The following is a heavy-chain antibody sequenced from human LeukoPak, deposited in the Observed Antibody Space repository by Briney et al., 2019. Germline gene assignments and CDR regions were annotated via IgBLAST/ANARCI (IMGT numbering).Heavy chain of an antibody. J-gene: IGHJ6*03. CDR1: GGTFSSYA. CDR3: ARGVVATATYYYYYYMDV. D-gene: IGHD5-12*01. V-gene: IGHV1-69*05. Sequence: ASVKVSCKASGGTFSSYAISWVRQAPGQGLEWMGGIIPIFGTANYAQKFQGRVTITTDESTSTAYMELSSLRSEDTAVYYCARGVVATATYYYYYYMDVWGKGTTVTVSS. CDR2: IIPIFGTA.